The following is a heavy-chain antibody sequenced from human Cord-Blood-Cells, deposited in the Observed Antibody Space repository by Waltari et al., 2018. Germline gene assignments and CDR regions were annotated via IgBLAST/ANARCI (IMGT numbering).Heavy chain of an antibody. CDR3: ASRDYSNYEAYYYYGMDV. J-gene: IGHJ6*02. D-gene: IGHD4-4*01. CDR2: IIPIFGTA. V-gene: IGHV1-69*06. CDR1: GGTFSSYA. Sequence: QVQLVQSGAEVKKPGSSVKVSCKASGGTFSSYAISWVRQAPGQGLEWMGGIIPIFGTANYAQKFQGRVTITADKSTSTAYMELSSLRSEDTAVYYCASRDYSNYEAYYYYGMDVWDQGTTVTVSS.